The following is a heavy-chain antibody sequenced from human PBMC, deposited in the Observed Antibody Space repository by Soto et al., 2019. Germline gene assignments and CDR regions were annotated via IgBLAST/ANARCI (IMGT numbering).Heavy chain of an antibody. CDR2: IYYSGST. CDR1: GGSISSSSYY. D-gene: IGHD5-12*01. Sequence: SETLSLTCTVSGGSISSSSYYWGWIRQPPGKGLEWIGSIYYSGSTYYNPSLKSRVTISVDTSKNQFSLKLSSVAAADTAVYYCARHTDIVSGTVYPWGQGTLVTVSS. J-gene: IGHJ4*02. CDR3: ARHTDIVSGTVYP. V-gene: IGHV4-39*01.